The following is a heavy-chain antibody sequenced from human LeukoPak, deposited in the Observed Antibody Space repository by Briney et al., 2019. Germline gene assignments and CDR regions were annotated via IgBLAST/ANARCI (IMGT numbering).Heavy chain of an antibody. CDR3: AKGLSRELLSDFDY. D-gene: IGHD1-7*01. CDR1: GFTFSNYA. V-gene: IGHV3-23*01. Sequence: GGSLRLSCAASGFTFSNYAMSWVRQAPGKGLEWVSGMSGSGITTYYAESVKGRFTVSRDNSLQMSNLRAEDTAVYYCAKGLSRELLSDFDYWGQGTLATVSS. CDR2: MSGSGITT. J-gene: IGHJ4*02.